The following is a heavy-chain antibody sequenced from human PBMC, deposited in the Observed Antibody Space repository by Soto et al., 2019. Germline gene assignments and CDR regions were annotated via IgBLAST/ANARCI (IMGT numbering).Heavy chain of an antibody. Sequence: GGSLRLSCAASGFTFSSYAMSWVRQAPGKGLEWVSAISGSGGSTYYADSVKGRFTISRDNSKNTLYLQMNSLRAEDTAVYYCAKDSLFWSGYPPYYFDYWGQGTLVTVSS. V-gene: IGHV3-23*01. D-gene: IGHD3-3*01. J-gene: IGHJ4*02. CDR1: GFTFSSYA. CDR3: AKDSLFWSGYPPYYFDY. CDR2: ISGSGGST.